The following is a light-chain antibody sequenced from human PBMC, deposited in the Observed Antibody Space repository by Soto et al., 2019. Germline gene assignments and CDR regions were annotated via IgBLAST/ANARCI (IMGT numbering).Light chain of an antibody. J-gene: IGKJ4*01. CDR2: YAS. Sequence: EVVVTQSPATLSVSPGERATLSCRASQRVESNLAWYQQKPGQAPRLLIYYASTRATGIPARFGGSGSGTEFTLTISSLQSEDFAVYYCQQYNNWPLTFGGGTKV. CDR3: QQYNNWPLT. V-gene: IGKV3-15*01. CDR1: QRVESN.